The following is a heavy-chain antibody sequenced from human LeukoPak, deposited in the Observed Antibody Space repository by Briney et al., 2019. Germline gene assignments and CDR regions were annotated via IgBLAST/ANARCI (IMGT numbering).Heavy chain of an antibody. CDR3: AKKASRGYSSSWYKDY. CDR2: ISGSGGST. J-gene: IGHJ4*02. D-gene: IGHD6-13*01. V-gene: IGHV3-23*01. Sequence: GGSLRLSCSASGFTFSNYAMSWVRQAPGKGLEWVSAISGSGGSTYYADSVKGRFTISRDNSKNTLYLQMNSLRAEDTAVYYCAKKASRGYSSSWYKDYWGQGTLVTVSS. CDR1: GFTFSNYA.